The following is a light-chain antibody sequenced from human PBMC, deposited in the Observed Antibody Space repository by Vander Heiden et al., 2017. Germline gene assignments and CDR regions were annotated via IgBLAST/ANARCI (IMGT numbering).Light chain of an antibody. CDR2: DNN. V-gene: IGLV1-51*01. Sequence: QPVSTQPPSASAAPGQKVTISCSGGSSNIGYNSVSWYQQLPGTAPKFLIYDNNKRPSGIPDRFSGSKSGTSATLDITGLQTGDEAGYYCGAWDSSLSVVLFGGGTKLTVL. CDR1: SSNIGYNS. J-gene: IGLJ3*02. CDR3: GAWDSSLSVVL.